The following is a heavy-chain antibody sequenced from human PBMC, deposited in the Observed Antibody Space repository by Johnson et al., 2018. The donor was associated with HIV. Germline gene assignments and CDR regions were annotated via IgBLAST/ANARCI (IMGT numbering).Heavy chain of an antibody. Sequence: QVQLVESGGGVVQPGKSLTLSCVVSGLSFSNFGIHWVRQAPGKGLEWVAFIWHDGRDVYYADSVKGRFTISRDNSKNTLYLQMDSLRGEDTAVYYCVKGIDSSSWYAFDIWGQGTMVIVSS. CDR3: VKGIDSSSWYAFDI. J-gene: IGHJ3*02. V-gene: IGHV3-33*03. CDR2: IWHDGRDV. D-gene: IGHD6-13*01. CDR1: GLSFSNFG.